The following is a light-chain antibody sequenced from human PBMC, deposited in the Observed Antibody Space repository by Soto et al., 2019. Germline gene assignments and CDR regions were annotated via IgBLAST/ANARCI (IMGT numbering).Light chain of an antibody. CDR3: QQVNSYPFT. J-gene: IGKJ3*01. V-gene: IGKV1-9*01. Sequence: DIQLTQSPSFLSASAGDRVTITCRASQGISSYLAWYQQKPGKAPNLLIYTASTLQIGVPSRFSGSGSGTEFTLTISSLQPEDLATYYCQQVNSYPFTFGPGTKVDLK. CDR2: TAS. CDR1: QGISSY.